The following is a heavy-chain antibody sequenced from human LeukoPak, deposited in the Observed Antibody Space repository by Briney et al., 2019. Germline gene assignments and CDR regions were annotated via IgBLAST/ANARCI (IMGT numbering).Heavy chain of an antibody. D-gene: IGHD3-22*01. CDR2: IYYSGST. CDR1: GGSISSYY. CDR3: ARFDSSGYYSIDY. V-gene: IGHV4-59*01. Sequence: SETLSLTCTVSGGSISSYYWSWIRQPPGKGLEWIGYIYYSGSTNYNPSLKSRVTISVDTSKNQFSLKLSSVTAADTAVYYCARFDSSGYYSIDYWGRGTLVTVSS. J-gene: IGHJ4*02.